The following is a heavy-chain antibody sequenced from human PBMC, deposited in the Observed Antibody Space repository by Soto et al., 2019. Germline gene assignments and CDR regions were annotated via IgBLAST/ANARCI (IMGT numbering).Heavy chain of an antibody. Sequence: VASVKVSCKASGHTFTSYGISWVRQAPGQGLEWMGWISAYNGNTNYAQKLQGRVTMTTDTSTSTAYMELRSLRSDDTAVYYCARDLVDSYGPQLDYWGQGTLVTVSS. CDR1: GHTFTSYG. J-gene: IGHJ4*02. V-gene: IGHV1-18*01. CDR3: ARDLVDSYGPQLDY. CDR2: ISAYNGNT. D-gene: IGHD5-18*01.